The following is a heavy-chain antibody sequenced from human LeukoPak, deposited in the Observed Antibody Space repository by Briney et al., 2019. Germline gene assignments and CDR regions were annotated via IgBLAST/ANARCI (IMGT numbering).Heavy chain of an antibody. V-gene: IGHV1-18*01. CDR1: GYTFTSYG. CDR3: ASLHYYDSSGYLDY. D-gene: IGHD3-22*01. J-gene: IGHJ4*02. Sequence: ASVKVSCKASGYTFTSYGISWVRQAPGQGLEWMGWISAYNGNTNYAQKLQGRVTMTTDTSTSTAYMELRSLRSDDTAVYYCASLHYYDSSGYLDYWGQGTLVTVSS. CDR2: ISAYNGNT.